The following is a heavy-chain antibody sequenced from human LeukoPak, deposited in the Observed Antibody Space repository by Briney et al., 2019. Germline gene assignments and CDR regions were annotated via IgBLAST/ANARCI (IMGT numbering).Heavy chain of an antibody. CDR3: ASYYDSSRAPFDY. J-gene: IGHJ4*02. CDR2: IIPISGTA. Sequence: SVKVSCKAAGGTLSSYAISWVRHAPGQGLEWMGGIIPISGTANYAQTFQGRVTITTDESTSTAYMELSSLRSEDTAVYNCASYYDSSRAPFDYWGQGTLVTVSS. V-gene: IGHV1-69*05. D-gene: IGHD3-22*01. CDR1: GGTLSSYA.